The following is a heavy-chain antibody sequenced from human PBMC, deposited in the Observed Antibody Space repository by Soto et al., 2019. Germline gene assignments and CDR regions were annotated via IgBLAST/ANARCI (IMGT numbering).Heavy chain of an antibody. D-gene: IGHD5-18*01. CDR2: IIPIFDTT. CDR1: GGTFSNSG. V-gene: IGHV1-69*13. J-gene: IGHJ6*02. CDR3: AKDRVDTAMVLCYYYYYGMDV. Sequence: SVKVSCKASGGTFSNSGISWVRQAPGQGLEWMGGIIPIFDTTNYAQKLQGRITIIADESTNTVYMELSNLRSADTAVYYCAKDRVDTAMVLCYYYYYGMDVWGQGTTVTVSS.